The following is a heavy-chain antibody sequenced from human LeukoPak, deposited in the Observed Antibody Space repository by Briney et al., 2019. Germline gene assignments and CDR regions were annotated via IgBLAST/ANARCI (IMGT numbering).Heavy chain of an antibody. J-gene: IGHJ4*02. CDR3: AAMRACSSTTCNPFDK. CDR1: GFIFSTYD. V-gene: IGHV3-21*01. Sequence: GGSLRLSCAASGFIFSTYDMNWLRQSPGKGLEGLSLITTGSHYIYYGDSVKGRFTIYRDNAKISLFLQMNSLRAEDTAVYYCAAMRACSSTTCNPFDKWGQGTLVTVSS. CDR2: ITTGSHYI. D-gene: IGHD2-2*01.